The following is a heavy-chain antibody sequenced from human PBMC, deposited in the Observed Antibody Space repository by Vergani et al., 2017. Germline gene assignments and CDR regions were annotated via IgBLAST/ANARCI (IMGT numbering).Heavy chain of an antibody. J-gene: IGHJ4*02. D-gene: IGHD3-22*01. CDR3: TGDRLLTYYYDSSGFQPLFY. V-gene: IGHV3-49*03. Sequence: EVQLVESGGGLVQPGRSLRLSCTASGFTFGDYAMSWFRQAPGKGLEWVGFIRSKAYGGTTEYAASVKGRFTISRDDSKSIAYLQMNSLKTEDTAVYYCTGDRLLTYYYDSSGFQPLFYWGQGTLVTVSS. CDR1: GFTFGDYA. CDR2: IRSKAYGGTT.